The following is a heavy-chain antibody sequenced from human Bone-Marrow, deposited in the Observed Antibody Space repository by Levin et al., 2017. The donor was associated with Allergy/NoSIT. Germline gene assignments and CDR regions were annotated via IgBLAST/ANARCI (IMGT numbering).Heavy chain of an antibody. CDR3: ARVSGIAAAGGGDY. Sequence: GGSLRLSCAASGFTFSSYEMNWVRQAPGKGLEWVSYISSSGSTIYYADSVKGRFTISRDNAKNSLYLQMNSLRAEDTAVYYCARVSGIAAAGGGDYWGQGTLVTVSS. D-gene: IGHD6-13*01. CDR2: ISSSGSTI. J-gene: IGHJ4*02. V-gene: IGHV3-48*03. CDR1: GFTFSSYE.